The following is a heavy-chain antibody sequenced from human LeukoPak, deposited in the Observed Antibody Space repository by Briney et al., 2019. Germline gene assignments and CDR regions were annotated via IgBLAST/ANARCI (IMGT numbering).Heavy chain of an antibody. J-gene: IGHJ5*02. V-gene: IGHV4-39*02. CDR3: AREVGYCSGGSCYNWFDP. CDR1: GGSISSSSYY. CDR2: IYYSGST. D-gene: IGHD2-15*01. Sequence: SETLSLTCTVSGGSISSSSYYWGWIRQPPGKGLEWIGSIYYSGSTYYNPSLKSRVTISVDTSKNQFSLKLSSVTAADTAVYYCAREVGYCSGGSCYNWFDPWGQGTLVTVSP.